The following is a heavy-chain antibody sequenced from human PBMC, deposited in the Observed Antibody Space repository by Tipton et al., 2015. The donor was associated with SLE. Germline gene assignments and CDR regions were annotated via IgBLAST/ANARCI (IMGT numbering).Heavy chain of an antibody. J-gene: IGHJ6*03. D-gene: IGHD3-3*02. CDR3: AREGVHFWSGSSYYYYYYMDV. V-gene: IGHV4-59*01. Sequence: LRLSCTVSGDPITNFYWGWIRQPPGKGPECIGYIYHTGSTRLNPSLESRVTMSVDTSKNQFSLKLSSVTAADTAVYYCAREGVHFWSGSSYYYYYYMDVWGKGTTVTVSS. CDR2: IYHTGST. CDR1: GDPITNFY.